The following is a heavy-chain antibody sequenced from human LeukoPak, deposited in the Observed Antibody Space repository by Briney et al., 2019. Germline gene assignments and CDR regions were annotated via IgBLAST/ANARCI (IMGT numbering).Heavy chain of an antibody. CDR2: ISSSGGTT. CDR3: AKEDGGSGWYEPVEY. V-gene: IGHV3-23*01. J-gene: IGHJ4*02. Sequence: PSGSLSLSCAASGFTFNGYAMSWVRQVPGKGLDWVSIISSSGGTTYYADSLKGRFTISRDNSKNMLFLQMNSLRAEDTAIYYCAKEDGGSGWYEPVEYWGQGTLVTVSS. D-gene: IGHD6-19*01. CDR1: GFTFNGYA.